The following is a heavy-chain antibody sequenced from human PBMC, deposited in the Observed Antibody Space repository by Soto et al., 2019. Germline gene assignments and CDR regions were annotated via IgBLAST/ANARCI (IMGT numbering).Heavy chain of an antibody. J-gene: IGHJ4*02. CDR1: GFTFSSYA. CDR3: ATVNIYDFWSGSSLMDY. CDR2: ISGSGGST. V-gene: IGHV3-23*01. D-gene: IGHD3-3*01. Sequence: GGSLRLSCAASGFTFSSYAMSWVRQAPGKGLEWVSAISGSGGSTYYADSVKGRFTISRDNSKNTLYLQMNSLRAEDTAVYYCATVNIYDFWSGSSLMDYWGQGTLVTVSS.